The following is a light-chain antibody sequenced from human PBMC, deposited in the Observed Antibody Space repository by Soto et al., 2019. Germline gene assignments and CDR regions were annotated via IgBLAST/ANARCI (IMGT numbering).Light chain of an antibody. J-gene: IGLJ2*01. CDR3: ATWDDSLNGLI. CDR1: SSNIKTNG. V-gene: IGLV1-44*01. CDR2: SNN. Sequence: QSVLTQPRSASGTPGQWVTISCSGGSSNIKTNGVSWYQQVPGAAPKLLIYSNNQRPSGAPDRFTGSKSGTSASLAIAGLQSEDQATYHCATWDDSLNGLIFGGGTKLTVL.